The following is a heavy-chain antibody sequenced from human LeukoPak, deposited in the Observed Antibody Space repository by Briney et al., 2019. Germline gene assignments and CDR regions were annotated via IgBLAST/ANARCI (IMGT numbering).Heavy chain of an antibody. D-gene: IGHD5-18*01. J-gene: IGHJ3*01. CDR1: GFLVSSNY. V-gene: IGHV3-66*01. CDR3: ARRERLGYSHGRGTLDV. CDR2: IDSAGTT. Sequence: PGGSLRLSCAASGFLVSSNYMSWVRQAPGKGLEWVSFIDSAGTTYYAASVKGRFTISRDNSENTLYLQMSSLRAEDTALYYCARRERLGYSHGRGTLDVWGQGTMVTVSS.